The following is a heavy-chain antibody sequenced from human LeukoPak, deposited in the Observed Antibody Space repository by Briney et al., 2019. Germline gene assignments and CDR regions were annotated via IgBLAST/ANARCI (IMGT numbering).Heavy chain of an antibody. J-gene: IGHJ5*02. CDR1: GYTFTGYY. CDR3: ARRRISFNWFDP. Sequence: ASVKVSCKASGYTFTGYYMHWVRQAPGQGLEWVGWINPNSGGTNYAQKFQGRVTMTRDTSISTAYMELSRLRSDDTAVYYCARRRISFNWFDPWGQGTLVTVSS. D-gene: IGHD2-15*01. CDR2: INPNSGGT. V-gene: IGHV1-2*02.